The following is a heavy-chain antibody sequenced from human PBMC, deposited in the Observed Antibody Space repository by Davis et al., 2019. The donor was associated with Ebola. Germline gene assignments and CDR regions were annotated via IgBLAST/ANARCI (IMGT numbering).Heavy chain of an antibody. CDR1: GGSISSGGYY. V-gene: IGHV4-31*03. Sequence: SETLSLTCTVSGGSISSGGYYWSWIRQHPGKGLEWIGYIYHSGRTYYNASLKSRVTISVDTSKNQFSLRLSSVTAADTAVYFCAREYYESGTGYWGQGTLVTVSS. CDR3: AREYYESGTGY. D-gene: IGHD3-10*01. J-gene: IGHJ4*02. CDR2: IYHSGRT.